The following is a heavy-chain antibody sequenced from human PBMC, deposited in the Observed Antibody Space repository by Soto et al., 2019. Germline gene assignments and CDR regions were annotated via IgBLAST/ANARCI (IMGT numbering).Heavy chain of an antibody. CDR1: GFTFSSYG. CDR3: AKVRGYSYGYYYYYGMDV. Sequence: GGSLSLSCAASGFTFSSYGMHWVRQAPGKGLEWVAVISYDGSNKYYADSVKGRFTISRDNSKNTLYLQMNSLRAEDTAVYYCAKVRGYSYGYYYYYGMDVWGQGTTVTVSS. V-gene: IGHV3-30*18. CDR2: ISYDGSNK. J-gene: IGHJ6*02. D-gene: IGHD5-18*01.